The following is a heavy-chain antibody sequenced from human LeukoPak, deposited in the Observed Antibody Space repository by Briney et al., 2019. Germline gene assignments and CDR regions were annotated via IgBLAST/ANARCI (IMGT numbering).Heavy chain of an antibody. CDR3: PCDGRYFDLLIRSCDH. CDR1: GFTFSSYW. Sequence: GGSLRLSCAASGFTFSSYWMSWVRQAPGKGLEWVANIKQDGSGKYYVDSVKGRFTISRDNAKNSLYLQMNSLRAEDTAVYYCPCDGRYFDLLIRSCDHGGKGNLVTVFS. J-gene: IGHJ4*02. D-gene: IGHD3/OR15-3a*01. V-gene: IGHV3-7*03. CDR2: IKQDGSGK.